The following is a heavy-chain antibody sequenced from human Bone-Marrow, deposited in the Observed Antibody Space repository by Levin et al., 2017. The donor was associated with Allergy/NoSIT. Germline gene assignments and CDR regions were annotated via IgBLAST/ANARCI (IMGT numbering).Heavy chain of an antibody. V-gene: IGHV4-4*09. D-gene: IGHD5-18*01. CDR1: GDSINNYY. J-gene: IGHJ4*02. CDR3: ARGYTYGPFDF. Sequence: SQTLSLTCTVSGDSINNYYWNWIRQTPGKRPEWIGRIYTAGNTNFNPSLKSRITMSLDASSNRFSLNLRSVTASDTAVYYCARGYTYGPFDFWGQGTLVTVSS. CDR2: IYTAGNT.